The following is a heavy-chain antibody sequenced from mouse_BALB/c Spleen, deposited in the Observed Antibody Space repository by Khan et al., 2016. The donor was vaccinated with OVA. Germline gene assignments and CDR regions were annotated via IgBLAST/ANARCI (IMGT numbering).Heavy chain of an antibody. Sequence: QVQLQQSGAELVRPGSSVKISCKASGYAFSNYLMNWVKQGPGQGLEWIGQIYPGDGNTNYNGKFKDKATLTADNSSTTAYIQLSSLTSDDVAVYFSARSGYDYFAYWGQGTLLTVSA. CDR2: IYPGDGNT. CDR3: ARSGYDYFAY. CDR1: GYAFSNYL. V-gene: IGHV1-80*01. J-gene: IGHJ3*01. D-gene: IGHD2-14*01.